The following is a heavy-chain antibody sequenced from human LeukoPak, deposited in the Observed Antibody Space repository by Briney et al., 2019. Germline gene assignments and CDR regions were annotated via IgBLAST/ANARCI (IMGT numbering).Heavy chain of an antibody. V-gene: IGHV1-2*06. CDR3: ARGSDSGTPRWFDP. Sequence: GASVKVSCKASGYTFTGHFIQWVRQAPGQGPEWMGRIDPNDGGTNYAQKFQGRVTMTRDTSISTAYMKLSSLRSDDTAVYYCARGSDSGTPRWFDPWGQGTLVTVSS. CDR1: GYTFTGHF. D-gene: IGHD1-26*01. J-gene: IGHJ5*02. CDR2: IDPNDGGT.